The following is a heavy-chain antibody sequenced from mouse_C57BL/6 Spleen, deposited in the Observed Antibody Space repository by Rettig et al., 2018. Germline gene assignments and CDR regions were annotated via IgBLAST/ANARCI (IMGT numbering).Heavy chain of an antibody. V-gene: IGHV1-74*01. Sequence: KQRPGQGLEWIGRIHPSDSDTNYNQKFKGKATLTVDKSSSTAYMQLSSLTSEDSAVYYCAISHYGSRTGFAYWGQGTLVTVSA. J-gene: IGHJ3*01. CDR3: AISHYGSRTGFAY. D-gene: IGHD1-1*01. CDR2: IHPSDSDT.